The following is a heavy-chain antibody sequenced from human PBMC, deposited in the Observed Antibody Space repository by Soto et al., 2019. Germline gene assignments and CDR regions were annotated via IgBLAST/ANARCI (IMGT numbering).Heavy chain of an antibody. CDR2: ISSSSSYT. Sequence: GGSLRLSCAASGFTFSDYYMSWIRQAPGKGLEWVSYISSSSSYTNYADSVKGRFTISRDNAKNSLYLQMNSLRAEDTAVYYCARAVPKIQLPYDYWGQGTLVTVSS. V-gene: IGHV3-11*06. D-gene: IGHD5-18*01. CDR1: GFTFSDYY. J-gene: IGHJ4*02. CDR3: ARAVPKIQLPYDY.